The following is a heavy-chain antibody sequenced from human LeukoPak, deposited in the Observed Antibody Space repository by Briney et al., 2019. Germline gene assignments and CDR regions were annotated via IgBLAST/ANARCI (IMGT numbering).Heavy chain of an antibody. J-gene: IGHJ3*02. V-gene: IGHV3-48*03. Sequence: GGSLRLSCAASGFTFSSYEMNWVRQAPGKGLEWVSYISSSGSTIYYADSVKGRFTISRDNAKNSLYLQMNSLRAEDTAVYYCARVTFSGSCSGSTCSDSFDIWGQGTMVTVSS. CDR1: GFTFSSYE. CDR3: ARVTFSGSCSGSTCSDSFDI. D-gene: IGHD2-15*01. CDR2: ISSSGSTI.